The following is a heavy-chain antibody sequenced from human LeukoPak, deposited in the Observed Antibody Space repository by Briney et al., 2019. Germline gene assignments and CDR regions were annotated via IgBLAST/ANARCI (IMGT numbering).Heavy chain of an antibody. CDR2: IWYDGSNK. V-gene: IGHV3-33*01. CDR3: ARSYRSAWYYFDY. CDR1: GFTFSSYG. D-gene: IGHD6-19*01. Sequence: GRSLRLSCAASGFTFSSYGMHWVRQAPGKGLEWVAVIWYDGSNKYYADSVKGRFTISRDNSKNTLYLQMNSLRAEDTAVYYCARSYRSAWYYFDYWGQGTLVTVSS. J-gene: IGHJ4*02.